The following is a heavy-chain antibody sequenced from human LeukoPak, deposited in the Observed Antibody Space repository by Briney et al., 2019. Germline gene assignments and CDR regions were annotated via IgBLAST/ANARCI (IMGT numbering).Heavy chain of an antibody. J-gene: IGHJ4*02. Sequence: GGSLRLSCAASGFTFFNYGMHWVRQAPGKGLDWVAVIWNDGSYKYYAGPVKGRFTISRDNPKNTLYLQMNSLRAEDTAIYYCAKVVQYTASTGTGLDYWGQGTLVTVSS. CDR3: AKVVQYTASTGTGLDY. CDR2: IWNDGSYK. D-gene: IGHD6-13*01. CDR1: GFTFFNYG. V-gene: IGHV3-33*06.